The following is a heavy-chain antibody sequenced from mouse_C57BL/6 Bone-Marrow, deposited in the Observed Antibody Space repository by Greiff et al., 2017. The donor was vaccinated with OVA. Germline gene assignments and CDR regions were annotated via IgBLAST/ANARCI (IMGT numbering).Heavy chain of an antibody. J-gene: IGHJ2*01. D-gene: IGHD2-2*01. V-gene: IGHV5-6*02. CDR2: ISSGGSYT. CDR1: GFTFSSYG. CDR3: ARLGAYGSPFGY. Sequence: DVKLVESGGDLVKPGGSLKLSCAASGFTFSSYGMSWVRQTPDKRLEWVATISSGGSYTYYPDSVKGRFTISRDNAKNTLYLQMSSLKSEDTAMYYCARLGAYGSPFGYWGQGTTLTVSS.